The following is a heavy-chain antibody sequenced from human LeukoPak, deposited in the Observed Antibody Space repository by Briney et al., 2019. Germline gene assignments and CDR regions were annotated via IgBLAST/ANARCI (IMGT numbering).Heavy chain of an antibody. CDR3: ARARYVLLWFGETTAGYMDV. D-gene: IGHD3-10*01. J-gene: IGHJ6*03. V-gene: IGHV3-74*01. CDR2: INSDGSST. Sequence: GGSLRLSCAASGFSFSNYGMTWVRQAPGKGLVWVSRINSDGSSTSYADSVKGRFTISRDNAKNTLYLQMNSLRAEDTAVYYCARARYVLLWFGETTAGYMDVWGKGTTVTISS. CDR1: GFSFSNYG.